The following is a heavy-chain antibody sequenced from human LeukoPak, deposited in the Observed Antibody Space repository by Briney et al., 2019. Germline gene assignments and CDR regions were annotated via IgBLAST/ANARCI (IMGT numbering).Heavy chain of an antibody. Sequence: PGGSLRLSCATFGFTFSAHTMNWVRQAPMRGLEWVAYISSHGSGIYYADSVKGRFTISRDNANNSVYLQMNNLGVDDTAVYYCARGLTASGPYYDYWGRGTQVTVSS. D-gene: IGHD6-13*01. CDR2: ISSHGSGI. CDR1: GFTFSAHT. V-gene: IGHV3-48*04. J-gene: IGHJ4*02. CDR3: ARGLTASGPYYDY.